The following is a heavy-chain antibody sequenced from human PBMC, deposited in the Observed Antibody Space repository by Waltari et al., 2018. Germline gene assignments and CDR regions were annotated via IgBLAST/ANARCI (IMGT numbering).Heavy chain of an antibody. CDR3: ARENSAWSFFDY. CDR1: GYTFPVYI. CDR2: INVGSGNT. J-gene: IGHJ4*02. V-gene: IGHV1-3*01. Sequence: VQLVQSGAEVKKPGASVKVSCKASGYTFPVYIIHWVRQAPGQRLEWMGWINVGSGNTKYSQNFQGRVTITRDTSASTAYMALSSLTSEDTAVYYCARENSAWSFFDYWGQGTLVTVSS. D-gene: IGHD6-19*01.